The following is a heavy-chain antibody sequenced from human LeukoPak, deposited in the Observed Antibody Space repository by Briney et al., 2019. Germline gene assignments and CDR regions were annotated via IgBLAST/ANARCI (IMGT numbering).Heavy chain of an antibody. CDR3: ARAPITMVRGVTRVFDY. Sequence: ASVKVSCKASGYTFTGYYMHWVRQAPGQGLEWMGRINPNSGGINYAQKFQGRVTMTRDTSISTAYMELSRLKSDDTAVYYCARAPITMVRGVTRVFDYWGQGTLVTVSS. J-gene: IGHJ4*02. V-gene: IGHV1-2*06. CDR2: INPNSGGI. D-gene: IGHD3-10*01. CDR1: GYTFTGYY.